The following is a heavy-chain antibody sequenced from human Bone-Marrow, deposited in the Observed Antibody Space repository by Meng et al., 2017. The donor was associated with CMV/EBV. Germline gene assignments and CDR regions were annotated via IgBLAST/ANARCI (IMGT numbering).Heavy chain of an antibody. CDR1: GFTVNSNY. J-gene: IGHJ6*02. V-gene: IGHV3-53*01. D-gene: IGHD4-11*01. Sequence: GGSLRLSCAASGFTVNSNYLNWVRQAPGKGLEWVSVIYSGGSTYYADSVKGRFTISRDNSKNTLYLQMNSLRAEDTAVYYCARETTALYYYYGMDVWGQGNTVHVAS. CDR2: IYSGGST. CDR3: ARETTALYYYYGMDV.